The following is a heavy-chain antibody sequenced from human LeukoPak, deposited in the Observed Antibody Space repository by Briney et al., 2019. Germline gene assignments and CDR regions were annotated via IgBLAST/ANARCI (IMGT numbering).Heavy chain of an antibody. V-gene: IGHV3-30-3*01. CDR2: ISYDGSNK. Sequence: PGGSLRLSCAASGFTFDDYAMHWVRQAPGKGLEWVAVISYDGSNKYYADSVKGRFTISRDNSENTLYLQMNSLRAEDTAVYYCARDPHGNHYYMDVWGKGTTVTVSS. CDR1: GFTFDDYA. J-gene: IGHJ6*03. CDR3: ARDPHGNHYYMDV. D-gene: IGHD4-23*01.